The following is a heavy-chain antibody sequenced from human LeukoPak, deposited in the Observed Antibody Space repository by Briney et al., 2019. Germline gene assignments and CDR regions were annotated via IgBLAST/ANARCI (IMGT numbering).Heavy chain of an antibody. V-gene: IGHV3-30*04. J-gene: IGHJ4*02. CDR3: ARARPSMWIDY. CDR2: ISYDGSDK. Sequence: GGSLRLSCAASGFTFGSYAMYWVRQAPGKGLEWVAVISYDGSDKFYADSVKGRFTTSRDSSKNTLYLQMNSLRPEDTAVYYCARARPSMWIDYWGQGTLVTVSS. D-gene: IGHD5-12*01. CDR1: GFTFGSYA.